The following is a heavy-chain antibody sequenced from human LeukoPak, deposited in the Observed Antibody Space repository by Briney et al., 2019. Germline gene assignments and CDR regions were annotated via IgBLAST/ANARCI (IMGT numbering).Heavy chain of an antibody. CDR3: AGGYAFDV. V-gene: IGHV6-1*01. J-gene: IGHJ3*01. CDR1: GDSVFNSDYA. CDR2: TYYRSQWRS. Sequence: SQTLSLTCVISGDSVFNSDYAWNWLRQSPSRGLEWLGWTYYRSQWRSDYARSVMGRISVDPDTSNNHFSLHLRSVTPDDTAIYYCAGGYAFDVWSQGTMVTVSS.